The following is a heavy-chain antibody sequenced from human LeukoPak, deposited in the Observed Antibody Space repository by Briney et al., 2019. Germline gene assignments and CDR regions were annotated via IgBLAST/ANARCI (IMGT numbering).Heavy chain of an antibody. Sequence: GGSLRLSCAASGFTFSNYAMTWVRQAPGKGLERVSTISGSGGSTYYADSAKGRFTISRDNSKNTLYLQMNSLRVEDTAVYYCARHIVGATQHFDSWGQGTLVTVSS. J-gene: IGHJ4*02. CDR2: ISGSGGST. D-gene: IGHD1-26*01. CDR3: ARHIVGATQHFDS. V-gene: IGHV3-23*01. CDR1: GFTFSNYA.